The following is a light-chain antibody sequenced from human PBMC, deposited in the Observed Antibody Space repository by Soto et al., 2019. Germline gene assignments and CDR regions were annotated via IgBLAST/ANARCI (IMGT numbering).Light chain of an antibody. J-gene: IGKJ2*01. V-gene: IGKV1-39*01. CDR2: GAS. CDR3: QQSYSAPRT. Sequence: DIQMTQSPSSLPASVGDRISITCRASQSIGTYLSWYLQKPGKAPKLLIYGASNLQSGVPSRFSGSGSETGFTLTISSLQPEDFATYYCQQSYSAPRTFGQGTKVEIK. CDR1: QSIGTY.